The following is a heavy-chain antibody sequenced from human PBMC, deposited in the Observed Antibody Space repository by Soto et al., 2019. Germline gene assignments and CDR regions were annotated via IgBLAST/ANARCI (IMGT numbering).Heavy chain of an antibody. V-gene: IGHV3-23*01. CDR2: ISGSADST. CDR1: GFSFSSFA. D-gene: IGHD2-8*01. J-gene: IGHJ6*02. CDR3: AKTRGAMIYAISVYGMDV. Sequence: EVQLLDSGGGFIHPGGSLRLSCAASGFSFSSFAMNRVRQAPGKGLEWVSIISGSADSTFYADSVKGRFTISRDNSKSTLYLQINSLRAEDTAVYYCAKTRGAMIYAISVYGMDVWGQGTTVTVSS.